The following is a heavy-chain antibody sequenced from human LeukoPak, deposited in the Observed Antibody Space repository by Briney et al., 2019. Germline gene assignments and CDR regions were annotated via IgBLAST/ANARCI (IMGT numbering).Heavy chain of an antibody. D-gene: IGHD4-17*01. CDR3: XXXPSYGDYLLI. Sequence: PSETLSLTCTVSGGSISSYYWSWIRQPPGKGLEWIGYIYYSGSTNYNPSLKSRVTISVDTSKNQFSLKLSSVTAADTAVYYCXXXPSYGDYLLIWGQGTLVTVSS. J-gene: IGHJ4*02. CDR1: GGSISSYY. V-gene: IGHV4-59*01. CDR2: IYYSGST.